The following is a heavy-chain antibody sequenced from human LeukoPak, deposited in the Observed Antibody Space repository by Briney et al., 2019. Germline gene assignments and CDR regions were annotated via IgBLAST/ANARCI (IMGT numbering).Heavy chain of an antibody. J-gene: IGHJ4*02. D-gene: IGHD1-26*01. CDR2: ISAYNGNT. CDR1: GYTYTSYG. CDR3: ARVDWGGNYYSGSDY. V-gene: IGHV1-18*01. Sequence: ASVKVSCKASGYTYTSYGISWVRQAPGQGLEWMGWISAYNGNTNYAQKIQGRVTMTTDTSTSTAYMELRSLRSDDTAVYYCARVDWGGNYYSGSDYWGQGTLVTVSS.